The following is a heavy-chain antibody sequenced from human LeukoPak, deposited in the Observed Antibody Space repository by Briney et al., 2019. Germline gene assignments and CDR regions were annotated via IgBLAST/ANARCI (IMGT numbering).Heavy chain of an antibody. J-gene: IGHJ4*02. V-gene: IGHV5-51*01. Sequence: GESLKISCKGSGYSFTSYWIGWVRQMPGKGLEWMGIIYPGDSDTRYSPSFQGQVTISADKSISTAYLQWSSLKASDTAMYYCARQVGWLQFLPYYFAYWGQGPLVTVSS. D-gene: IGHD5-24*01. CDR3: ARQVGWLQFLPYYFAY. CDR1: GYSFTSYW. CDR2: IYPGDSDT.